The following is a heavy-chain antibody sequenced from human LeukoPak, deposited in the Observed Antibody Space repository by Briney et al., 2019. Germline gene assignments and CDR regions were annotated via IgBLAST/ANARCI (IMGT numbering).Heavy chain of an antibody. CDR3: ARGAYNWNHYDY. D-gene: IGHD1-20*01. J-gene: IGHJ4*02. CDR2: IRGSGGST. Sequence: GGSLRLSCAASGFTFSSYAMSWVRQAPGKGLEWVSAIRGSGGSTYYADSVKGRFTISRDNSKNTLYLQMNSLRAEDTAVYYCARGAYNWNHYDYWGQGTLVTVSS. CDR1: GFTFSSYA. V-gene: IGHV3-23*01.